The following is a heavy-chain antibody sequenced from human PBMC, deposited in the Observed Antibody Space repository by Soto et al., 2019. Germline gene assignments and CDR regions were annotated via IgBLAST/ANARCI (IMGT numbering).Heavy chain of an antibody. Sequence: EVQLVESGGGLVQPGGSLRLSCAASGFTFTTYDMHWVRQVTGKGLEWVSSIGTAGDTHYADSVKGRFTISRENAKNSLYLQMNSLGAGDTAVYYCTRGFYCSSTSCDVDAFNIWGQGTMVTVSS. V-gene: IGHV3-13*01. D-gene: IGHD2-2*01. CDR1: GFTFTTYD. CDR2: IGTAGDT. J-gene: IGHJ3*02. CDR3: TRGFYCSSTSCDVDAFNI.